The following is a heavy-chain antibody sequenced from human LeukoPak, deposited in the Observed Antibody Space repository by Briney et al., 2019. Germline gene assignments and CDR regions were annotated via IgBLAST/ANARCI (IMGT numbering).Heavy chain of an antibody. V-gene: IGHV1-69*06. Sequence: ASVKVSCKASGGTFSSYAISWVRQTPGQGLEWMGGIIPIFGTANYAQKFQGRVTITADKSTSTAYMELSSLRSEDTAVYYCANAPRYSGYEVLIRETYYFDYWGQGTLVTVSS. CDR3: ANAPRYSGYEVLIRETYYFDY. D-gene: IGHD5-12*01. CDR2: IIPIFGTA. J-gene: IGHJ4*02. CDR1: GGTFSSYA.